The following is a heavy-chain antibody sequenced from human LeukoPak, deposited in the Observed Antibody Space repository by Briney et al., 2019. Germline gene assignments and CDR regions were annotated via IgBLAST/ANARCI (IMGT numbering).Heavy chain of an antibody. Sequence: ASVKVSRKASGGTFSSYAISWVRQAPGQGLEWMGGIIPIFGTANYAQKFQGRVTITTDESTSTAYMELRSLRSDDTAVYYCAREKVDIVGAITIDYWGQGTLVTVSS. CDR3: AREKVDIVGAITIDY. D-gene: IGHD1-26*01. J-gene: IGHJ4*02. CDR2: IIPIFGTA. V-gene: IGHV1-69*05. CDR1: GGTFSSYA.